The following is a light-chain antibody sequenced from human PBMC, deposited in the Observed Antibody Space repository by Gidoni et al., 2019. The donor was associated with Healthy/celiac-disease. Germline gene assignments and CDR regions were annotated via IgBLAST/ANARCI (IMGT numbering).Light chain of an antibody. CDR1: SANIGSNY. CDR2: RNN. J-gene: IGLJ3*02. CDR3: AAWDDSLSGPV. Sequence: QSVLTPPPSASGTPGRRVTISCSGSSANIGSNYVYWYQQHTGTAPKRLIYRNNQRPSGVPDRFSGSKSGTSASLAISGLRSEDEADYYCAAWDDSLSGPVFGGGTKLTVL. V-gene: IGLV1-47*01.